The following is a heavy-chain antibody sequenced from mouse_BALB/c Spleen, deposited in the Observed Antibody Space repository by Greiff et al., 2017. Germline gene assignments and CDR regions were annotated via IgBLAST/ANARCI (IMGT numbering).Heavy chain of an antibody. CDR2: ISSGGSYT. D-gene: IGHD2-1*01. CDR1: GFTFSSYA. V-gene: IGHV5-9-4*01. CDR3: ARIYGNSLAMDY. J-gene: IGHJ4*01. Sequence: EVMLVESGGGLVKPGGSLKLSCAASGFTFSSYAMSWVRQSPEKRLEWVAEISSGGSYTYYPDTVTGRFTNSRDNAKNTLYLEMSSLRSEDTAMYYCARIYGNSLAMDYWGQGTSVTVSS.